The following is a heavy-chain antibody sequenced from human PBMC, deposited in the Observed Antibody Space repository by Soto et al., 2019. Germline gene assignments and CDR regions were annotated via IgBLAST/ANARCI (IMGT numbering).Heavy chain of an antibody. CDR1: GGSISSYS. Sequence: PSETLSLTCTVSGGSISSYSWSWIRQPPGKGLEWIGFVYHSGSTYYNPSLKSRVTISVDRSKNQFSLKLSSVTAADTAVYYCARVPDRWGQGTLVTVSS. CDR3: ARVPDR. J-gene: IGHJ5*02. D-gene: IGHD2-2*01. V-gene: IGHV4-59*12. CDR2: VYHSGST.